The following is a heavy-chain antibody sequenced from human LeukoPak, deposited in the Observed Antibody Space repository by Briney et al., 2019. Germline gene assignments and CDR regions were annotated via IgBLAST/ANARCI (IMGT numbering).Heavy chain of an antibody. V-gene: IGHV4-39*07. Sequence: PSETLSLTCTVSGGSIIITTYYWGWIRQPPGKGLEWIGNIYYSGSTYYSPSLKSRVTISVDTSKNQFSLQLTSVTAADTAVYYCARADRVHDGFDIWGQGTMVTVSS. CDR1: GGSIIITTYY. D-gene: IGHD1-14*01. CDR3: ARADRVHDGFDI. J-gene: IGHJ3*02. CDR2: IYYSGST.